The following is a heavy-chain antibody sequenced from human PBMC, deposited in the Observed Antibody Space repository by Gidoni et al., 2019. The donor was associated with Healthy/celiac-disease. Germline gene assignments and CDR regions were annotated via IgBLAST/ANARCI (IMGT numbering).Heavy chain of an antibody. V-gene: IGHV7-4-1*02. CDR1: GYTVTSYA. CDR3: ATVVPAAQIEYFQN. CDR2: INTNTGNP. J-gene: IGHJ1*01. Sequence: QVQPVHSRSELKKPAASVKVSCKASGYTVTSYAMNWVRQAPGQGLEWMGWINTNTGNPTYAQGFTGRFVFSLDTSVSTAYLQISSLKAEDTAVYYCATVVPAAQIEYFQNWGQSTLVTVSA. D-gene: IGHD2-2*01.